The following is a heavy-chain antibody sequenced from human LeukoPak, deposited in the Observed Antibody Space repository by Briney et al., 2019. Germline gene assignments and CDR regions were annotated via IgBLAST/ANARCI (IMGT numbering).Heavy chain of an antibody. Sequence: GASVKVSCKASGYTFTGYFMHWVRQAPGQGLEWMGWINPNSGGTKYAQKFQGRVTITRDTSISTAYMELSSLRSDDTAVYYCARDPTPGTVIYYFDYWGQGTVVTVSS. D-gene: IGHD2-21*01. J-gene: IGHJ4*02. CDR3: ARDPTPGTVIYYFDY. CDR2: INPNSGGT. V-gene: IGHV1-2*02. CDR1: GYTFTGYF.